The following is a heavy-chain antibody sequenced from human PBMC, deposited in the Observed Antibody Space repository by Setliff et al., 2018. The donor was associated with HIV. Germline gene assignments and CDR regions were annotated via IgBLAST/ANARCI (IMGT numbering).Heavy chain of an antibody. V-gene: IGHV1-69-2*01. CDR1: GYTFSDYY. CDR3: AKQGKYFDWLFSSAVDLMFDL. CDR2: VVPEDGKT. J-gene: IGHJ4*02. D-gene: IGHD3-9*01. Sequence: GASVKVSCKASGYTFSDYYMHWVQQAPGKGLEWVGRVVPEDGKTIYAERFQDRITITAGTSIDTVYMELSSLRSEDTAVYYCAKQGKYFDWLFSSAVDLMFDLWGQGTPVTVSS.